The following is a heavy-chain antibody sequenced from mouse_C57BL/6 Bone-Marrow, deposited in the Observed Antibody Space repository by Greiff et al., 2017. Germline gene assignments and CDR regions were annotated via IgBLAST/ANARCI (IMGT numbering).Heavy chain of an antibody. D-gene: IGHD1-1*01. CDR1: GFTFSSYA. CDR2: ISDGGSYT. CDR3: ARVEPITTVVDFDY. J-gene: IGHJ2*01. Sequence: EVKLMESGGGLVKPGGSLKLSCAASGFTFSSYAMSWVRQTPEKRLEWVATISDGGSYTYYPDNVKGRFTISRDNAKNNLYLQMSHLKSEDTAMYYCARVEPITTVVDFDYWGQGTTLTVSS. V-gene: IGHV5-4*03.